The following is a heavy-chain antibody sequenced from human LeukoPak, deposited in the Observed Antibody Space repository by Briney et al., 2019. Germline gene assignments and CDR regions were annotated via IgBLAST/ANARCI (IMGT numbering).Heavy chain of an antibody. CDR3: ARVCKQQLGGGLTFGSRRSRKYYFDY. V-gene: IGHV3-20*04. CDR1: GFTFDDYA. CDR2: IGWNGETT. Sequence: PGRSLRLSCAASGFTFDDYAMHWVRQAPGKGLEWVSGIGWNGETTGYADSVKGRFTISRDNAKSSLYLQMNSLRAEDTALYYCARVCKQQLGGGLTFGSRRSRKYYFDYWGQGTLVTVSS. D-gene: IGHD6-13*01. J-gene: IGHJ4*02.